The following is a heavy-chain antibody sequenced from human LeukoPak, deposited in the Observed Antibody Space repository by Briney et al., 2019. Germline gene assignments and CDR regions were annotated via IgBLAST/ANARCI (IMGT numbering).Heavy chain of an antibody. CDR2: ISADNGNT. D-gene: IGHD6-13*01. V-gene: IGHV1-18*01. Sequence: GDSVKVSCKASGYTFTSYAISWVRQAPGQGLEWMGWISADNGNTDYAQRFQGRVTMTTDTSTSTAYMELRSLRSDGTAVYYCAVGRGGQQLGDYWGQGTLVTVSS. CDR3: AVGRGGQQLGDY. J-gene: IGHJ4*02. CDR1: GYTFTSYA.